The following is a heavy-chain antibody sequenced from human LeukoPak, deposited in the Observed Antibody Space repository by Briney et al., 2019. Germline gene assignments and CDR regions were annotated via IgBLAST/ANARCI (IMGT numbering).Heavy chain of an antibody. Sequence: PGGSLRLSCAASGFPFNAYWMTCVRQVPGKGLEWVANIRQDGDTKYYVDSVKGRFTISRDNAMNSLYLQMKSLRAEDTAIYYCARSLPYGTTWYGRSDFWGQGTLVTVSS. CDR3: ARSLPYGTTWYGRSDF. J-gene: IGHJ4*02. V-gene: IGHV3-7*03. CDR1: GFPFNAYW. D-gene: IGHD6-13*01. CDR2: IRQDGDTK.